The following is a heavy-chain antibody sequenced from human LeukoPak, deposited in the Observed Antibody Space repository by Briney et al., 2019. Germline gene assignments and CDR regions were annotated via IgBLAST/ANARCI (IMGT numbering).Heavy chain of an antibody. CDR3: ARPVQNYYDSSGYDY. D-gene: IGHD3-22*01. CDR2: ISSSGSTI. CDR1: GFTFSNYY. V-gene: IGHV3-11*01. J-gene: IGHJ4*02. Sequence: GGSLRLSCAASGFTFSNYYMSWIRQAPGKGLEWVSYISSSGSTIYYADSVKGRFTISRDNAKNSLFLQMNSLSAEDTAVYYCARPVQNYYDSSGYDYWGQGTLVTVSS.